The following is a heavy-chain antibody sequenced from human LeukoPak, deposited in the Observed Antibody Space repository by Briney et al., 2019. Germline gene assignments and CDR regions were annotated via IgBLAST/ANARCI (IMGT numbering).Heavy chain of an antibody. Sequence: SETLSLTCTDSGGSLSSYYWSWIRQPPGKGLEWIGYIYYSGSTNYNPSLKSRVTISVDTSKNQFSLKLSSVTAADTAVYYCARVSYDILTGHLYYFDYWGQGTLVTVSS. CDR3: ARVSYDILTGHLYYFDY. V-gene: IGHV4-59*01. CDR1: GGSLSSYY. CDR2: IYYSGST. J-gene: IGHJ4*02. D-gene: IGHD3-9*01.